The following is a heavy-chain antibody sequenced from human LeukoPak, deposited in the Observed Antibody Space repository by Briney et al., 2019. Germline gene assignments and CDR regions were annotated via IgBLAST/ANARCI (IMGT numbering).Heavy chain of an antibody. CDR3: AIGLFEEQQPY. V-gene: IGHV3-64*04. CDR2: ISSNGGST. CDR1: GFTFSSYA. J-gene: IGHJ4*02. D-gene: IGHD6-13*01. Sequence: PGGSLRLSCSASGFTFSSYAMHWVRQAPGKGLEYVSTISSNGGSTYHAASVKGRFTISRDNSKNTLYLQMNSLRAEDTAVYYCAIGLFEEQQPYWGQGTLVTVSS.